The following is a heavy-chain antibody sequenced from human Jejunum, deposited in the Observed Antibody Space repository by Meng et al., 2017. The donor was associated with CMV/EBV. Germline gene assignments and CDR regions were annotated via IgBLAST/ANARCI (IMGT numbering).Heavy chain of an antibody. J-gene: IGHJ4*02. V-gene: IGHV3-53*01. D-gene: IGHD2-8*01. Sequence: SVSENYMSWVRQAPGKGLEWVAGLYTFGTTSYADSVKGRFTFSRDSSKNTLYLQMDSLRAEDTAVYYCAREKFCTPACSSVFDHWGQGTLVTVSS. CDR2: LYTFGTT. CDR1: SVSENY. CDR3: AREKFCTPACSSVFDH.